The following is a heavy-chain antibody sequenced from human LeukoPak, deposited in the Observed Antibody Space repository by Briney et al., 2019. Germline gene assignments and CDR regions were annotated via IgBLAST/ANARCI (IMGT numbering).Heavy chain of an antibody. V-gene: IGHV3-9*01. D-gene: IGHD3-22*01. Sequence: GGSLRLSCAASGFTFDDYAMHWVRQAPGKGLEWVSGISWNSGSIGYADSVKGRFTISRDNAKNSLYLQMNSLRAEDTALYYCAKDSSDYYSHAFDIWGQGTMVTVSS. J-gene: IGHJ3*02. CDR1: GFTFDDYA. CDR2: ISWNSGSI. CDR3: AKDSSDYYSHAFDI.